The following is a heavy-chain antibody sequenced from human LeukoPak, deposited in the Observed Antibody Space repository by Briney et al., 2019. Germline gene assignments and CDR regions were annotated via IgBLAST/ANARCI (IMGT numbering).Heavy chain of an antibody. V-gene: IGHV4-59*12. CDR2: IYYSGST. CDR3: ARMSLGAFDI. J-gene: IGHJ3*02. Sequence: SETLSLTCTVSGGSISSYYWSWIRQPPGKGLEWIGYIYYSGSTNYNPSLKSRVTISVDTSKNQFSLKLSSVTAADTAVYYCARMSLGAFDIWGQGTMVTVSS. CDR1: GGSISSYY.